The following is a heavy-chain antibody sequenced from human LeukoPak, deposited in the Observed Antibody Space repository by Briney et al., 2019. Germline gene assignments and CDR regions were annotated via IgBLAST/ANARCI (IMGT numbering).Heavy chain of an antibody. V-gene: IGHV4-39*01. D-gene: IGHD5-18*01. J-gene: IGHJ4*02. Sequence: PSETLSLTCTVSGGSISSSSYYWGWIRQPPGKGLEWVGSIYYSGSTYYNPSLKSRVTISVDTSKNQFSLKLSSVTAADTAVYYCANSHSYGHGGFDYWGQGTLVTVSS. CDR3: ANSHSYGHGGFDY. CDR1: GGSISSSSYY. CDR2: IYYSGST.